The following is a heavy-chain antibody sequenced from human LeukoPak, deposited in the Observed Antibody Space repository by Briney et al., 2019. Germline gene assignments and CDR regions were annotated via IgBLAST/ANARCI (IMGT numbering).Heavy chain of an antibody. CDR3: ARRYCSGGSCYGDS. Sequence: GESLKISCKGSGYRFTSYWIGWVRQMPGKGLEWMGIIYPGDSDTTYSPSFQGQVTVSADKSISTAYLQWSSLKASDTAMYYCARRYCSGGSCYGDSWGQGTLVTVSS. CDR2: IYPGDSDT. J-gene: IGHJ4*02. CDR1: GYRFTSYW. V-gene: IGHV5-51*01. D-gene: IGHD2-15*01.